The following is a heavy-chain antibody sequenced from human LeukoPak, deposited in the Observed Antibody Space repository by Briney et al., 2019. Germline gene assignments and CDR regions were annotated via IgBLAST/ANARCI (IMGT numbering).Heavy chain of an antibody. CDR2: IYYSGST. J-gene: IGHJ6*03. Sequence: TSETLSLTCTVSGGSINSYYWTWIRQPPGKGLEWIGYIYYSGSTNYNPSLKNRVTISADTSKNQFSLKLSSVTAADTAVYYCARVSYYGSGSYPDYYYYYMDVWGKGTTVTISS. V-gene: IGHV4-59*01. CDR3: ARVSYYGSGSYPDYYYYYMDV. D-gene: IGHD3-10*01. CDR1: GGSINSYY.